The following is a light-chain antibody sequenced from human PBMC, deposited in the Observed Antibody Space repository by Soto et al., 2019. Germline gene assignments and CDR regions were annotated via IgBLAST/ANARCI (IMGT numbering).Light chain of an antibody. CDR2: AAS. CDR1: QGIRND. Sequence: AIKMTQSPSSLSASVGDRVTLTCMASQGIRNDLGWYQQKPGKAPKLLIYAASSLQSGVPSRFSGSGSGTDFTLTISSLQPEDFATYYCLQDYNYPLTFGGGTKVDI. V-gene: IGKV1-6*01. J-gene: IGKJ4*01. CDR3: LQDYNYPLT.